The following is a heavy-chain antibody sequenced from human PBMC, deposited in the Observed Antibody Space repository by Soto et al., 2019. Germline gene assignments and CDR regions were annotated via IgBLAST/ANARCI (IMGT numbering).Heavy chain of an antibody. CDR2: LSDSGGST. D-gene: IGHD3-16*01. CDR1: GFTFSSYV. V-gene: IGHV3-23*01. Sequence: GGSLRLSCAASGFTFSSYVVTWVRQAPGKGLEWVSALSDSGGSTYYTDSVKGRFTISRDNSKNTLYLQMNSLRPEDTAVYYCAKGNQFGGVDYRGQGTLVTVSS. J-gene: IGHJ4*02. CDR3: AKGNQFGGVDY.